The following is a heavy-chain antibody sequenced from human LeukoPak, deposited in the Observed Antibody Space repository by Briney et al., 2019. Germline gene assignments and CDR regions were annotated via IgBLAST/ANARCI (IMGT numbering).Heavy chain of an antibody. D-gene: IGHD5-12*01. CDR2: ISSSSSTI. CDR1: GFTFSSYS. V-gene: IGHV3-48*04. Sequence: PGGSLRLSCAASGFTFSSYSMNWVRQAPGKGLEWVSYISSSSSTIYYADSVKGRFTISRDNAKNSLYLQMNSLRAEDTAVYYCASMYIVATINPSIPDFDYWGQGTLVTVSS. CDR3: ASMYIVATINPSIPDFDY. J-gene: IGHJ4*02.